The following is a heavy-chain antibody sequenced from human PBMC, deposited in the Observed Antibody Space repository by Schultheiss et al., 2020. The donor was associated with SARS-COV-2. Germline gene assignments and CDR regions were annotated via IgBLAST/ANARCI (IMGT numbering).Heavy chain of an antibody. CDR3: AKDLYNGHIVGATMGFDY. CDR1: GFTFSSYS. D-gene: IGHD1-26*01. J-gene: IGHJ4*02. Sequence: GRSLRLSCAASGFTFSSYSMNWVRQAPGKGLEWVSSISSSSSYIYYADSVKGRFTISRDNAKNSLYLQMNSLRAEDTAVYYCAKDLYNGHIVGATMGFDYWGQGALVTVSS. CDR2: ISSSSSYI. V-gene: IGHV3-21*01.